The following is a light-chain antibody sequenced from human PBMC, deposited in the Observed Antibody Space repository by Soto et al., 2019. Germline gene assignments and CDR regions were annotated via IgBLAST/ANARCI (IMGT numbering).Light chain of an antibody. CDR3: SACTGPSTLDV. J-gene: IGLJ1*01. CDR2: DVS. CDR1: SSDIGGYNY. Sequence: QSALTQPASVSGSPGQSITISCTGTSSDIGGYNYVSWYQQLPGKVPKLIIYDVSNRPSGVSDRFSGSKSGNAASLTISGLQAEDEADYYCSACTGPSTLDVFGPGTKLTVL. V-gene: IGLV2-14*03.